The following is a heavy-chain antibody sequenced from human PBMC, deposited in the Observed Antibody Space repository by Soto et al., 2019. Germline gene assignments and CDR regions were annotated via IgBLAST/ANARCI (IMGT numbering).Heavy chain of an antibody. J-gene: IGHJ4*02. CDR2: ISSDGSYR. CDR1: GFNFSDYY. V-gene: IGHV3-11*06. CDR3: ARCAYYYNSSGYSPDY. Sequence: GGSLRLSCAASGFNFSDYYMSWIRQAPGKGLEWVSYISSDGSYRKYADSVRGRFTISSDNAKKSVYLQMNSLRAEDTAVYYCARCAYYYNSSGYSPDYWGQGTLVTVSS. D-gene: IGHD3-22*01.